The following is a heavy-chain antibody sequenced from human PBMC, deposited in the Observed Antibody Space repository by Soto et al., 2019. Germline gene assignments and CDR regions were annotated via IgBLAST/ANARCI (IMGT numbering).Heavy chain of an antibody. V-gene: IGHV1-2*02. Sequence: QVQLVQSGAEVKKPGASVKVSCKASGYTFTGYYIHWVRQAPGQGLEWMGWINPNSGGTNYAQKFLGRVTMTRDTSISTAYMELSSLRPEDTAVYYCAGGRIVVVGSRAYYGMDVWGQGTTVTVSS. CDR2: INPNSGGT. CDR1: GYTFTGYY. J-gene: IGHJ6*02. D-gene: IGHD3-22*01. CDR3: AGGRIVVVGSRAYYGMDV.